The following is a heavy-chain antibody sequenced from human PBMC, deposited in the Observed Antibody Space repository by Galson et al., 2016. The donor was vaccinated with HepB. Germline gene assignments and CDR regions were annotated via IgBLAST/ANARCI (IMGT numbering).Heavy chain of an antibody. D-gene: IGHD4/OR15-4a*01. CDR3: ARDDYSGGRGSPDY. CDR1: GFTFSNYW. Sequence: SLRLSCAASGFTFSNYWMSWVRQAPGEGLEWLVNIKQDGTQKDYVDSVKGRFTISRDNAKNSLYLQMNSLTTEDTAVYYCARDDYSGGRGSPDYWGQGTLVTVSS. J-gene: IGHJ4*02. CDR2: IKQDGTQK. V-gene: IGHV3-7*03.